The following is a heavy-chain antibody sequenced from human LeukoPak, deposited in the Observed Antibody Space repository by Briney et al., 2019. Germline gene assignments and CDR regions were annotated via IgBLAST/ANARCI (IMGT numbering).Heavy chain of an antibody. J-gene: IGHJ3*02. CDR3: ARAVHYYDSSGYHDALDI. D-gene: IGHD3-22*01. CDR1: GFTFSSYG. CDR2: IWYDGSNK. Sequence: GGSLRLSCAASGFTFSSYGMHWVRQAPGKGLEWVAVIWYDGSNKYYADSVKGRFTISRDNSKNTLYLQMNSLRAEDTAVYYCARAVHYYDSSGYHDALDIWGQGTMVTVSS. V-gene: IGHV3-33*01.